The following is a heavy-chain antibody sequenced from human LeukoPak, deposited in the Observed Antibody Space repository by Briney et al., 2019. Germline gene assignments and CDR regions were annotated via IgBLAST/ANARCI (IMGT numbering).Heavy chain of an antibody. V-gene: IGHV3-30*19. CDR3: ARVGYCSSTSCWGAYDY. CDR2: ISYDGSNK. J-gene: IGHJ4*02. D-gene: IGHD2-2*01. CDR1: GFTFNTYA. Sequence: PGGSLRLSCAASGFTFNTYAMQWVRQVPGKGLEWVAVISYDGSNKYYADSVKGRFTISRDNSKNTLYLQMNSLRAEDTAVYYCARVGYCSSTSCWGAYDYWGQGTLVTVSS.